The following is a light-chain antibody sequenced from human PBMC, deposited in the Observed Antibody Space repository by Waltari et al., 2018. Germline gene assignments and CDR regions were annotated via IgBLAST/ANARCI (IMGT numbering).Light chain of an antibody. Sequence: QVVLTQSPSASASRGASVKLTCTLSSGHSNYAIAWHQQQPGKGPRFLMKVHSGGTQFKGDGIPDRFTGSSSRSERYLTISSLQSDDEADYYCQTWGTGVHVVFGGGTKLTVL. CDR2: VHSGGTQ. J-gene: IGLJ2*01. CDR3: QTWGTGVHVV. V-gene: IGLV4-69*01. CDR1: SGHSNYA.